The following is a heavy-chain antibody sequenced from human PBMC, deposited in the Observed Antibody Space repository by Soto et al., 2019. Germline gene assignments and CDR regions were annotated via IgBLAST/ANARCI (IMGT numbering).Heavy chain of an antibody. D-gene: IGHD4-17*01. Sequence: GASLKVSCKASGYPFTSYASHWVRQAPGQRLEWMGWINAGNGNTKYSQKFQGRVTITRDTSASTAYMELSSLRSEDTAVYYCATESNDYWSDPWGQGTLVTVSS. CDR2: INAGNGNT. CDR1: GYPFTSYA. CDR3: ATESNDYWSDP. V-gene: IGHV1-3*01. J-gene: IGHJ5*02.